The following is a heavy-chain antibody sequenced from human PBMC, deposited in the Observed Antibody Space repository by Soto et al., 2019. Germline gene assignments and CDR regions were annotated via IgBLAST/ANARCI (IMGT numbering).Heavy chain of an antibody. CDR3: ARSKVPIELYGADV. Sequence: HPGGSLRLSCAASGFTFSNYWMHWVRQAPGKGLVWLSRIDRDGSSTKYADSVRGRFTISRDNTKNTLYLQMSSLSAEDTAVYFCARSKVPIELYGADVWGQGTTVTVSS. CDR1: GFTFSNYW. J-gene: IGHJ6*02. CDR2: IDRDGSST. V-gene: IGHV3-74*03. D-gene: IGHD3-10*01.